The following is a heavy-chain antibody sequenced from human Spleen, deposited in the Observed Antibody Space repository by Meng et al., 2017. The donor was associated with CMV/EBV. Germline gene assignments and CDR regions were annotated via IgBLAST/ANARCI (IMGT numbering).Heavy chain of an antibody. CDR3: AGNNCSSTSCYTRGYYYYDMDV. V-gene: IGHV1-18*01. D-gene: IGHD2-2*02. J-gene: IGHJ6*02. CDR1: GYTFTTYD. Sequence: ASVKVSCKASGYTFTTYDISWVRQAPGQGLEWMGWISAYNAKTHYAQKFQGRVTMTTETSTSTAYMELGSLRSDDTAVYYCAGNNCSSTSCYTRGYYYYDMDVWGQGTTVTVSS. CDR2: ISAYNAKT.